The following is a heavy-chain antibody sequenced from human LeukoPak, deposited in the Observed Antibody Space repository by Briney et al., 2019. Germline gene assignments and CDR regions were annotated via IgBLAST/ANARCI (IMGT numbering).Heavy chain of an antibody. CDR2: INRSGGST. Sequence: ASVKVSCKASGYTFTSYYMHWVRQAPGQGLEWMGIINRSGGSTSYAQKFQGRVTMTRDTSTSTVYMELSSLRSEDTAVYYCARDMISYGYDYWGQGTLVTVSS. CDR3: ARDMISYGYDY. V-gene: IGHV1-46*01. D-gene: IGHD5-18*01. CDR1: GYTFTSYY. J-gene: IGHJ4*02.